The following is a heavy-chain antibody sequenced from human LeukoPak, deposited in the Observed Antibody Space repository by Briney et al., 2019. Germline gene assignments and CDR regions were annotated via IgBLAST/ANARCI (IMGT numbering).Heavy chain of an antibody. CDR1: GGTFSSYA. J-gene: IGHJ4*02. Sequence: ASVKVSCKASGGTFSSYAISWVRPAPGQGLEWMGGIIPIFGTANYAQKFQGRVTITTDESTSTAYMELSSLRSEDTAVYYCAREVYNYFDYWGQGTLVTVSS. V-gene: IGHV1-69*05. D-gene: IGHD1-14*01. CDR2: IIPIFGTA. CDR3: AREVYNYFDY.